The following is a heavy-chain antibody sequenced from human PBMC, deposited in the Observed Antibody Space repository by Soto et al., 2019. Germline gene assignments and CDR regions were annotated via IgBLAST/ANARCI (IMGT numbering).Heavy chain of an antibody. D-gene: IGHD6-6*01. V-gene: IGHV4-31*03. CDR2: IYYSGST. CDR3: AREAARPRYWFDP. J-gene: IGHJ5*02. Sequence: SETLSLTCTVSGGSISRGGYYWSWIRQHPGKGLEWIGYIYYSGSTYYNPSLKRRATISVDTSKNQFSLKLSSVTAADTAVYYCAREAARPRYWFDPWGQGTLVTVSS. CDR1: GGSISRGGYY.